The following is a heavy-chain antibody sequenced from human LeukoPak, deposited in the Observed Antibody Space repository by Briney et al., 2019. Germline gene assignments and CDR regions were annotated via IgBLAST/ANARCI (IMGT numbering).Heavy chain of an antibody. CDR2: ISAYNGNT. V-gene: IGHV1-18*01. J-gene: IGHJ1*01. CDR3: ARDVLDYGDYGYFQH. D-gene: IGHD4-17*01. CDR1: GYTFTSYG. Sequence: VSVKVSCKASGYTFTSYGISWVRQAPGQGLEWMGWISAYNGNTNHAQKLQGRVTMTTDTSTSTAYMELRSLRSDDTAVYYCARDVLDYGDYGYFQHWGQGTLVTVSS.